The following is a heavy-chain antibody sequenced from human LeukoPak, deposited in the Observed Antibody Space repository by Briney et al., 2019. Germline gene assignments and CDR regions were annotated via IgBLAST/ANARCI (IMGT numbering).Heavy chain of an antibody. J-gene: IGHJ4*02. V-gene: IGHV3-53*05. CDR2: IYSGGST. CDR3: ASVGDSSSWCLNY. Sequence: PGGSLRLSCVASGFTVSSNYMSWVRQAPGKGLEWVSVIYSGGSTYYADSVKGRFTISRDNSKNTLYLQMNSLRAEDTAVYYCASVGDSSSWCLNYWGQGTLVTVSS. CDR1: GFTVSSNY. D-gene: IGHD6-13*01.